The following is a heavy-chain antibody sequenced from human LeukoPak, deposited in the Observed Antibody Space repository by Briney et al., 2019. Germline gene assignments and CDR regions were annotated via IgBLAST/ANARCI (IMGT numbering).Heavy chain of an antibody. V-gene: IGHV4-59*01. J-gene: IGHJ4*02. Sequence: PSETLSLTCTVSGGSISSYYWSWIRQPPGKGLEWIGYIYYSGSINYNPSLESRVIISVNKSKNQFSLKLTSVTAADTAVYYCARAGGSGLIDYWGQGTLVTVSS. CDR3: ARAGGSGLIDY. CDR1: GGSISSYY. D-gene: IGHD6-19*01. CDR2: IYYSGSI.